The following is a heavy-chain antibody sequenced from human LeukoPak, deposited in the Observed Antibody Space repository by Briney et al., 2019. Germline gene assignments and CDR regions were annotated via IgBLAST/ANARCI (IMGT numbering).Heavy chain of an antibody. CDR2: ISSSGSTI. CDR1: GFTFSSYE. CDR3: ARDNYGDSVVDY. D-gene: IGHD4-17*01. V-gene: IGHV3-48*03. J-gene: IGHJ4*02. Sequence: GGSLRLSCAASGFTFSSYEMNWVRQAPGKGLEWVSYISSSGSTIYYADSVKGRFTISRGNAKNSLYLQMNSLRAEDTAVYYCARDNYGDSVVDYWGQGTLVTVPS.